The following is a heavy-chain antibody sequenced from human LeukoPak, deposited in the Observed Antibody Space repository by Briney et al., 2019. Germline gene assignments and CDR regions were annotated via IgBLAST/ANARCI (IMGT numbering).Heavy chain of an antibody. J-gene: IGHJ6*02. CDR1: GGSISSYY. D-gene: IGHD3-3*01. CDR3: ARGNQDYDFWSGYYEYYYYGMDV. CDR2: IYTSGNT. V-gene: IGHV4-4*07. Sequence: KPSETLSLTCTVSGGSISSYYWNWIRQPAGKGLEWIGRIYTSGNTNSNPSLKSRVTMSVDTSKSQFSLKLSSVTAADTAVYYCARGNQDYDFWSGYYEYYYYGMDVWGQGTTVTVSS.